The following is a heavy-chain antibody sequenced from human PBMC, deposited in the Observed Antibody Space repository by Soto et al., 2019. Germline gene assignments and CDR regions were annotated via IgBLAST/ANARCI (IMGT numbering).Heavy chain of an antibody. V-gene: IGHV3-33*01. CDR3: VRAAGYSGNDYVYYYGMDV. Sequence: QVQLVESGGGVVQPGRSLRLSCAASGFTFSTYGMNWVRQAPGKGLEWVALVWYDGRNKDYADSVKGRFTIPRDNSKNTLYLQMNSLRDEATAVYYCVRAAGYSGNDYVYYYGMDVWGQGTTVTVSS. D-gene: IGHD5-12*01. CDR2: VWYDGRNK. J-gene: IGHJ6*02. CDR1: GFTFSTYG.